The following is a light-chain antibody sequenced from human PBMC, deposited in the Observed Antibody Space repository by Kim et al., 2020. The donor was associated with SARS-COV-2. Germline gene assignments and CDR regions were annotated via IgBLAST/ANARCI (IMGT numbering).Light chain of an antibody. J-gene: IGLJ3*02. V-gene: IGLV3-19*01. CDR3: NSRDSTDNHWV. Sequence: SSELTQDPAVSVALGQTVRITCQGDSLRDYYASWYQQKPGQAPVLVIYGKNNRPSGIPDRFSGSSSRNTASLTITGAQAEDEADYYCNSRDSTDNHWVFGGGTKVTVL. CDR1: SLRDYY. CDR2: GKN.